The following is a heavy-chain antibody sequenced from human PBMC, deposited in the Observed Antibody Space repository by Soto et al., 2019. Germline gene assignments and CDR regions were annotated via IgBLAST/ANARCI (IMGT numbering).Heavy chain of an antibody. D-gene: IGHD3-3*01. Sequence: ASVMVSCKASGYTFTGYYMHWVRQAPGQGLEWMGWINPNSGGTNYAQKFQGWVTMTRDASISTAYMELSRLRSDATAVYYCARDSLVGITIFGVVPRGAFDIWGQGTRVTVSS. CDR3: ARDSLVGITIFGVVPRGAFDI. CDR2: INPNSGGT. V-gene: IGHV1-2*04. CDR1: GYTFTGYY. J-gene: IGHJ3*02.